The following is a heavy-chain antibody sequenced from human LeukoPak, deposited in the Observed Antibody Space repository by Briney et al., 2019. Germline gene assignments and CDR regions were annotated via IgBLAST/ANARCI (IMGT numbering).Heavy chain of an antibody. J-gene: IGHJ4*02. CDR1: GYSFTSYW. CDR2: IYPGDSDT. D-gene: IGHD6-13*01. CDR3: ARKKYIAEADSGLEY. Sequence: HGESLKISCKGSGYSFTSYWIGWVRQMPGKGLEWMGIIYPGDSDTKYSPSFQGQVIISADKSISTAYMQWSSLKASDTAMYYCARKKYIAEADSGLEYWGQGTLVTVSS. V-gene: IGHV5-51*01.